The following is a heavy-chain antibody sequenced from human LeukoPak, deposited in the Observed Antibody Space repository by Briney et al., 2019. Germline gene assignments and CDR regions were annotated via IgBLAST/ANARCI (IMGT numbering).Heavy chain of an antibody. D-gene: IGHD6-13*01. J-gene: IGHJ3*01. V-gene: IGHV4-59*01. CDR3: ARDSSSHAFDF. CDR2: IHYSGST. CDR1: GFAFSSFA. Sequence: GSLRLSCAASGFAFSSFAMSWIRQPPGKGLEWIGYIHYSGSTYYKPSLKSRVTISVDTSKNQFSLKLSSVTAADTAVYYCARDSSSHAFDFWGPGTMVTVSS.